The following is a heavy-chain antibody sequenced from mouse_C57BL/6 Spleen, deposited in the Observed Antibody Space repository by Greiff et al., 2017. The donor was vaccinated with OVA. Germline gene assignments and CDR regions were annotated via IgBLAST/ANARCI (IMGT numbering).Heavy chain of an antibody. D-gene: IGHD2-13*01. CDR3: ARGGEGPFAY. V-gene: IGHV1-69*01. Sequence: VQLQQPGAELVMPGASVKLSCKASGYTFTSYWMHWVKQRPGQGLEWIGEIDPSDSYTKYHQKFKGKSTLPVEKSSSTAYMQLSSLTSEDSAVYYCARGGEGPFAYGGQGTLVTVSA. CDR1: GYTFTSYW. J-gene: IGHJ3*01. CDR2: IDPSDSYT.